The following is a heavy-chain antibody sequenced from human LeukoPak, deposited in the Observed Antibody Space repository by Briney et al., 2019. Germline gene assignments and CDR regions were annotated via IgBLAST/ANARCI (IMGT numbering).Heavy chain of an antibody. Sequence: PSETLSLTCTVSGGFISSYYWSWLRQPPGEGRVCLRYIYYSGSTNYNPSLKSRVTISVDTSKNQFPLKLSSVTAADTAVYYCAREECGSGWYSNFNYWGQGTLVTVSS. CDR1: GGFISSYY. CDR2: IYYSGST. CDR3: AREECGSGWYSNFNY. J-gene: IGHJ4*02. D-gene: IGHD6-19*01. V-gene: IGHV4-59*12.